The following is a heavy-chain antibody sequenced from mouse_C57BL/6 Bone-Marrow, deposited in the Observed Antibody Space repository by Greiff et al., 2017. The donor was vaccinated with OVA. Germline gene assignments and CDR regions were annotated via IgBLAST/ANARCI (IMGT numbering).Heavy chain of an antibody. Sequence: VQLQQPGAELVRPGSSVKLSCKASGYTFTSYWMDWVKQRPGQGLEWIGNIYPSDSATHYNHKFKDKATLTVDKSSSTAYMQLSSLTSEDSEVYYCAKGATVVATPYYYAMDYWGQGTSVTVSS. J-gene: IGHJ4*01. CDR3: AKGATVVATPYYYAMDY. CDR1: GYTFTSYW. D-gene: IGHD1-1*01. V-gene: IGHV1-61*01. CDR2: IYPSDSAT.